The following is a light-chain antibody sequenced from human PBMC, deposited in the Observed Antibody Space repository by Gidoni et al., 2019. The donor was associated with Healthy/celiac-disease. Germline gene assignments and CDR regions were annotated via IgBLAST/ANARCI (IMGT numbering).Light chain of an antibody. Sequence: DLQMTQSPSTLSESVGDRVTSTCRASQSISSWLAWYQQKPGKAPKLLIYDASSLESVVPSRFSGSGSGTEFTLTISSLQPDDFATCYCQQYNSYSPYTFGQGTKLEIK. CDR2: DAS. J-gene: IGKJ2*01. V-gene: IGKV1-5*01. CDR1: QSISSW. CDR3: QQYNSYSPYT.